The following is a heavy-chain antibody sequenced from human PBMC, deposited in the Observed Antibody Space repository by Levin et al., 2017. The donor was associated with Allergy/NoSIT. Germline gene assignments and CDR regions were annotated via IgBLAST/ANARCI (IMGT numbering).Heavy chain of an antibody. CDR1: GGSVSSASYY. D-gene: IGHD7-27*01. CDR2: IYYSGST. J-gene: IGHJ2*01. CDR3: ARFNWGAWYFDL. V-gene: IGHV4-61*01. Sequence: SETLSLTCTVSGGSVSSASYYWSWIRQPPGKGLEWIGYIYYSGSTNYNPSLKSRVTISVDTSKNQFSLKLSSVTAADTAVYYCARFNWGAWYFDLWGRGTLVTVSS.